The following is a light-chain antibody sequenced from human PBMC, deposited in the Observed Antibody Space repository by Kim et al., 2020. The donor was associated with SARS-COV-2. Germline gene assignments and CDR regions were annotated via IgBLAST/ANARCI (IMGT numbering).Light chain of an antibody. Sequence: SAPLGDRVPLPFQARSGYKWWLGWVQQKPGKAPNLLIYDASNLESGVPSRFSGSGSGTEFTLTISNLQPDDSATYYCQQYKSYAYTFGPGTKLEI. CDR3: QQYKSYAYT. CDR1: GYKWW. V-gene: IGKV1-5*01. J-gene: IGKJ2*01. CDR2: DAS.